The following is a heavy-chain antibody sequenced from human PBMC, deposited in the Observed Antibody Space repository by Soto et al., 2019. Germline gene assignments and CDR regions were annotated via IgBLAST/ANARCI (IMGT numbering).Heavy chain of an antibody. CDR1: GGSFSGYY. J-gene: IGHJ4*02. D-gene: IGHD3-22*01. CDR2: INHSGST. CDR3: ARGRYYDSSGYYIPDSFDY. V-gene: IGHV4-34*01. Sequence: SETLSLTCAVYGGSFSGYYWSWIRQPPGKGLEWIGEINHSGSTNYNPSLKSRVTISVDTSKNQFSLKLSSVTAADTAVYYCARGRYYDSSGYYIPDSFDYWGQGTLVTVS.